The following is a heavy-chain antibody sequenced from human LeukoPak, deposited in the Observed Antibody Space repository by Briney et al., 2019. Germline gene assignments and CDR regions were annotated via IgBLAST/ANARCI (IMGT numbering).Heavy chain of an antibody. D-gene: IGHD3-3*01. V-gene: IGHV4-34*01. CDR2: INHSGST. CDR1: GGSFSGYY. Sequence: SETLSLTCAVYGGSFSGYYWSWIRQPPGKGLEWIGEINHSGSTNYNPSLKSRVTISVDTSKNQLSLQLTSVTAADTAVYYCTSNGYYCLKNWGQGTLVTVSS. CDR3: TSNGYYCLKN. J-gene: IGHJ4*02.